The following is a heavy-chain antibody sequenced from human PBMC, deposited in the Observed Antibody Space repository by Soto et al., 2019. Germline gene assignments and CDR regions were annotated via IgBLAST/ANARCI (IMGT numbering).Heavy chain of an antibody. CDR3: ARGGGIITMVRGATSSYYYYGMDV. V-gene: IGHV4-34*01. CDR1: GGSFSGYY. J-gene: IGHJ6*02. CDR2: INHSGTT. D-gene: IGHD3-10*01. Sequence: PSETLSLTCAVYGGSFSGYYWSWIRQPPGKGLEWIGEINHSGTTNYNPALKRRVTISVDTSKNQFSLKLSSVTAADTAVYYCARGGGIITMVRGATSSYYYYGMDVWGQGTTVTVSS.